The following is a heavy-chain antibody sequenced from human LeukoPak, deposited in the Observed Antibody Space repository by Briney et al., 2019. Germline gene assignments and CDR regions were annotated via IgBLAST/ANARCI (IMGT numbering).Heavy chain of an antibody. J-gene: IGHJ4*02. Sequence: SVKVSCKASGGTFSSYAISWVRQAPGQGLEWMGRIIPIFGTANYAQKFQGRVTITTDESTSTAYMELSSLRSEDTAVYYRASQTTVTSYYSDYWGQGTLVTVSS. CDR3: ASQTTVTSYYSDY. D-gene: IGHD4-17*01. CDR1: GGTFSSYA. CDR2: IIPIFGTA. V-gene: IGHV1-69*05.